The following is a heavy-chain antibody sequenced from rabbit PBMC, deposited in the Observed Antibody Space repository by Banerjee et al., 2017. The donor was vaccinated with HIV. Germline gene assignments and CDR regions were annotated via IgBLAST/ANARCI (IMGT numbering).Heavy chain of an antibody. CDR2: IYVGNGDT. J-gene: IGHJ6*01. V-gene: IGHV1S45*01. CDR3: ARGTATMNL. CDR1: GFDLSSYYW. D-gene: IGHD6-1*01. Sequence: QEQLVESGGGLVQPEGSLTLTCTASGFDLSSYYWICWVRQAPGKGLEWIACIYVGNGDTYYASWAKGRFTISKTSSTTVTLQMTSLTAADTATYFCARGTATMNLWGQGTLVTVS.